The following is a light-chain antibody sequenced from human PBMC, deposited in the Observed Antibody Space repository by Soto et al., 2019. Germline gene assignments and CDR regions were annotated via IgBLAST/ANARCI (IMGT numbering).Light chain of an antibody. V-gene: IGLV3-1*01. CDR1: KLGDKY. Sequence: SYELTQPPSVSVSPGQTASITCSGDKLGDKYACWYQQKPGQSPVLVIYQDSKRPSGIPERFSGSNSGNTATLTISGTQAMDEADYYCQAWDSSTEVFCTGTKLTVL. CDR3: QAWDSSTEV. J-gene: IGLJ1*01. CDR2: QDS.